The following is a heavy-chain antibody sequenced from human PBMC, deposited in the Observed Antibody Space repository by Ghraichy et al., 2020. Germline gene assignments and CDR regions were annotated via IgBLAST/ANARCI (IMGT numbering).Heavy chain of an antibody. J-gene: IGHJ6*02. CDR3: ARDSGDIVVVPAAMEGHYGMDV. CDR1: GGSISSSSYY. D-gene: IGHD2-2*01. V-gene: IGHV4-39*07. CDR2: IYYSGST. Sequence: SETLSLTCTVSGGSISSSSYYWGWIRQPPGKGLEWIGSIYYSGSTYYNPSLKSRVTISVDTSKNQFSLKLSSVTAADTAVYYCARDSGDIVVVPAAMEGHYGMDVWGQGTTVTVSS.